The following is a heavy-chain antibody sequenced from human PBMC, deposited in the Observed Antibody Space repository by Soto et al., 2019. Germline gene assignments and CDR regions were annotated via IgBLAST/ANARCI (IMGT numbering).Heavy chain of an antibody. D-gene: IGHD3-3*01. CDR1: GGTFSSYA. V-gene: IGHV1-69*13. CDR2: IIPIFGTA. CDR3: ARASSIFGVVIYNYYYYYGMDV. J-gene: IGHJ6*02. Sequence: ASVKVSCKASGGTFSSYAISWVRQAPGQGLEWMGGIIPIFGTANYAQKFQGRVTITADESTSTAYMELSSLRSEDTAVYYCARASSIFGVVIYNYYYYYGMDVRGQGTTVTVSS.